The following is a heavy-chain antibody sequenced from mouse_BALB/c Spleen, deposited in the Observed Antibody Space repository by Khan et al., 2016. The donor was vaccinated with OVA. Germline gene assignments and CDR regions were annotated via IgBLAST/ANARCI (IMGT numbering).Heavy chain of an antibody. J-gene: IGHJ2*01. CDR1: GFTFSSFG. D-gene: IGHD2-5*01. Sequence: EVELVESGGDLVKPGGSLKLSCAASGFTFSSFGMSWIRQTPDKRLEWVATISSGGSYTYYPDSVKGRFTISRDNAKNTLYLPMSSLKSENTAMYYCARQYSNSFFEYWGQGTTLTVSS. CDR2: ISSGGSYT. V-gene: IGHV5-6*01. CDR3: ARQYSNSFFEY.